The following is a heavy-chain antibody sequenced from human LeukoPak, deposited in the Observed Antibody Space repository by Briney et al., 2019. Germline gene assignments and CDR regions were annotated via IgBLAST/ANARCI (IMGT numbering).Heavy chain of an antibody. CDR3: ARDRGDGYNEYYFDY. V-gene: IGHV3-11*01. Sequence: PGGSLRLSCAASGFTFSDYYMSWIRQAPGKGLEWVSYISSSGSTIYYADSVKGRFTISRDNAKNSLYLQMNSLRAEDTAVYYCARDRGDGYNEYYFDYWGQGTLVTVSS. CDR1: GFTFSDYY. D-gene: IGHD5-24*01. CDR2: ISSSGSTI. J-gene: IGHJ4*02.